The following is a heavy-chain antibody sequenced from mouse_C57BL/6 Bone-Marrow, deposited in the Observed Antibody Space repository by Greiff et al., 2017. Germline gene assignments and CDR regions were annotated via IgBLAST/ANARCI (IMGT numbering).Heavy chain of an antibody. V-gene: IGHV1-81*01. CDR2: IYPRSGNT. CDR1: GYTFTSYG. CDR3: ARSGDYDDFDY. Sequence: VKLQESGAELARPGASVKLSCKASGYTFTSYGMRWVKQRTGQGLEWIGEIYPRSGNTNYNEKFKGKATLTADKSSSTAYMELRSLTSEDSAVYFCARSGDYDDFDYWGQGTTLTVSS. J-gene: IGHJ2*01. D-gene: IGHD2-4*01.